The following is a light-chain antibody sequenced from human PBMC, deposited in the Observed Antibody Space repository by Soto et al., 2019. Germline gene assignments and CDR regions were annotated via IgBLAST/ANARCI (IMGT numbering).Light chain of an antibody. CDR1: SSDVGTYNL. CDR2: EAT. Sequence: QSALTQPASVSGSPGQSITISCTGTSSDVGTYNLVSWYQQHPGKAPKLMIYEATKRPSGVSNRFSGSKSGNTASLTITGLQADDEADYYCCSFAGSSSYVVFGGGTKLTVL. J-gene: IGLJ2*01. V-gene: IGLV2-23*01. CDR3: CSFAGSSSYVV.